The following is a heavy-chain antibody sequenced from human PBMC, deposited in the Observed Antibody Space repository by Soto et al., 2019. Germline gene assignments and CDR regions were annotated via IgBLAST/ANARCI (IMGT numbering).Heavy chain of an antibody. Sequence: PGGSLRLSCAASGFTFSSYWMSWVRQAPGKGLEWVANIKQDGSEKYYVDSVKGRFTISRDNAKNSLYLQMNSLRADDTAVYYCARVLPCGGYPHDYFDYWGQGTLVTVSS. D-gene: IGHD2-21*01. CDR1: GFTFSSYW. V-gene: IGHV3-7*01. CDR3: ARVLPCGGYPHDYFDY. J-gene: IGHJ4*02. CDR2: IKQDGSEK.